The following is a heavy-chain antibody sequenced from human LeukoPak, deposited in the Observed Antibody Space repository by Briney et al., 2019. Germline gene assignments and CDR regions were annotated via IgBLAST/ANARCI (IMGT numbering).Heavy chain of an antibody. Sequence: PGGSLRLSCAASGFTFDDYVMHWVRQAPGKGLEWVSGISWNSGSIGYADSVKGRFTISRDNAKNSLYLQMNSLRAEDTASYYCAKGPMIRGPFDYWGQGTLVTVSS. V-gene: IGHV3-9*01. CDR1: GFTFDDYV. CDR3: AKGPMIRGPFDY. CDR2: ISWNSGSI. J-gene: IGHJ4*02. D-gene: IGHD3-22*01.